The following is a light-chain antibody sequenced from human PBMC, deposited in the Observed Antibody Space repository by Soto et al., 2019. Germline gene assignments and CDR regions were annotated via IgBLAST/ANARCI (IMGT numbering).Light chain of an antibody. V-gene: IGKV3-20*01. CDR3: QQYVSSPLT. Sequence: EIVLTQSPGTLSLSPGERATLSCRASQSVNSRYLAWYQQKPGQAPNLLIYGTSSRATCIPDRFSGSGSGTDFTLTISRLEPEDVAVYYCQQYVSSPLTFGGGTKVEIK. CDR1: QSVNSRY. J-gene: IGKJ4*01. CDR2: GTS.